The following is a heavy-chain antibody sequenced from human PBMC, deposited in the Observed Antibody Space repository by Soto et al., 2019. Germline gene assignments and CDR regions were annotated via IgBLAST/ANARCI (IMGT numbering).Heavy chain of an antibody. J-gene: IGHJ4*02. CDR2: VSYDGSRK. V-gene: IGHV3-30*18. CDR1: GFTFSTYG. D-gene: IGHD2-21*01. Sequence: QVRVVESGGGVVQPGRSLTLSCAASGFTFSTYGMHWVRQAPGKGLEWVAIVSYDGSRKHYVDSVKGRFAISRDNYMNTLYLQLNSLRPEDTAMYYCAKDLQGDSDGYHHGADSWGQGTLVTVSS. CDR3: AKDLQGDSDGYHHGADS.